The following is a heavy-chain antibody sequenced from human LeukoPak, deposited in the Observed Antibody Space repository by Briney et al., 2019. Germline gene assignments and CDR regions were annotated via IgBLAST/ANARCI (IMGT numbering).Heavy chain of an antibody. J-gene: IGHJ3*02. Sequence: GGSLRLSCAASGFTFSSYAMSWVRQAPGKGLEWVSAISGSGGSTYYADSVKGRFTISRDNSKNTLYLQMNSLSAEDTAVYYCAKDLTHIVVVTAPVDAFDIWGQGTMVTVSS. CDR2: ISGSGGST. V-gene: IGHV3-23*01. CDR1: GFTFSSYA. D-gene: IGHD2-21*02. CDR3: AKDLTHIVVVTAPVDAFDI.